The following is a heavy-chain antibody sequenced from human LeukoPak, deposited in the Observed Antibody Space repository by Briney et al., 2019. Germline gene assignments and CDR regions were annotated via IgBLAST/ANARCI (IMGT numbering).Heavy chain of an antibody. J-gene: IGHJ4*02. D-gene: IGHD3-3*01. V-gene: IGHV5-51*01. CDR2: IYPGDSDT. Sequence: GESLKVSCKGSGYSFTSYWIGWVRQMPGKGLEWMGAIYPGDSDTRYSPSFQGQVTISADKSINTAYLQWSSLKASDTAIYYCAKSGTSGLRFFDFWGQGSLVTVSS. CDR1: GYSFTSYW. CDR3: AKSGTSGLRFFDF.